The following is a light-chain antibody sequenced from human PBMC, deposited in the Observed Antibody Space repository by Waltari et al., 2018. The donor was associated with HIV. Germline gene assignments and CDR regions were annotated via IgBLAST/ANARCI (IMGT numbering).Light chain of an antibody. CDR3: STWDDRLHGYV. V-gene: IGLV1-44*01. CDR1: SPNIGSNV. J-gene: IGLJ1*01. Sequence: QSVLTQPPSASGTPGQRVTISCSGSSPNIGSNVVNWYQQIPGTAPKLLIFNINQRPSGVPDRVSGSKSGTSASLAISGLQSEDEADYYCSTWDDRLHGYVFATGTKVTVL. CDR2: NIN.